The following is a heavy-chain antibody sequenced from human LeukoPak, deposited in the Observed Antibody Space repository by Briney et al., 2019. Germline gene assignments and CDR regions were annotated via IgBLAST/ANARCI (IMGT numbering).Heavy chain of an antibody. CDR3: ARGYYYDSSGYYYRFDY. CDR2: IIPIFGTA. CDR1: GGTFSSYA. D-gene: IGHD3-22*01. V-gene: IGHV1-69*13. J-gene: IGHJ4*02. Sequence: SVKVSCKASGGTFSSYAISWVRQAPGQGLEWMGGIIPIFGTANYAQKFQGRVTITADESTSTAYMELSSLRSEDTAVHYCARGYYYDSSGYYYRFDYWGQGTLVTVSS.